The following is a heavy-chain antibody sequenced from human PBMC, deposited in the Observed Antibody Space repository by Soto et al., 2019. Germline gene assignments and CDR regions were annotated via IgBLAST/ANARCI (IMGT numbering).Heavy chain of an antibody. CDR1: GFIFNRYA. CDR2: ISFDGRTT. Sequence: QVRLAESGGGMVQPGRSLRLSCAASGFIFNRYAMNWVRQAPGKGLEWMAVISFDGRTTYYAESVMGRFTISRDNSRNTVFLQMKSLRADDTALYYCAREENGGEDGSYDLDYWGQGTPVIVS. CDR3: AREENGGEDGSYDLDY. V-gene: IGHV3-30*04. J-gene: IGHJ4*02. D-gene: IGHD2-21*01.